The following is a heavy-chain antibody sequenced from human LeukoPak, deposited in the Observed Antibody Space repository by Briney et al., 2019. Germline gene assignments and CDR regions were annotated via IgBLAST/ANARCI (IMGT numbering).Heavy chain of an antibody. J-gene: IGHJ4*02. V-gene: IGHV1-18*01. CDR1: GYTFTSYG. CDR3: ARVDGCGGYCSITFDY. Sequence: ASVKVSCKASGYTFTSYGISWVRQAPGQGLEWMGWISAYNGNTNYAQKLQGRVTMTTDTSTSTAYMELRSLRSDDTAVYYCARVDGCGGYCSITFDYWGQGTLVTVSS. CDR2: ISAYNGNT. D-gene: IGHD2-21*02.